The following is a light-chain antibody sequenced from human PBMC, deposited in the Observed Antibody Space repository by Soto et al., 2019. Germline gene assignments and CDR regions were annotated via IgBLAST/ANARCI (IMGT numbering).Light chain of an antibody. Sequence: QSALTQPASVSGSLGQSITISCTGTSSDVGGYNYVSWYQQHPGKAPKLMIYEVSDRPSGASNRFSGAKSGNTASLTISGLQAEDEADYYCSSYTSSSTHYVFGTGTKVTVL. V-gene: IGLV2-14*01. CDR3: SSYTSSSTHYV. CDR1: SSDVGGYNY. J-gene: IGLJ1*01. CDR2: EVS.